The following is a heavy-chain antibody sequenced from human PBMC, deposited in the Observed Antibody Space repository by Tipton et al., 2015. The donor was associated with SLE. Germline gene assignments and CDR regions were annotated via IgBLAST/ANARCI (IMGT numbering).Heavy chain of an antibody. CDR3: ARVRSQRDAFDM. J-gene: IGHJ3*02. CDR1: GFTFSSYA. Sequence: SLRLSCATSGFTFSSYAMSWVRQAPGKGLEWVSGISGSGGNTYYADSVKGRFTISRDNSKNTLYLQMNSLRAEDTAVYFCARVRSQRDAFDMWGQGTMVTVSS. CDR2: ISGSGGNT. D-gene: IGHD5-18*01. V-gene: IGHV3-23*01.